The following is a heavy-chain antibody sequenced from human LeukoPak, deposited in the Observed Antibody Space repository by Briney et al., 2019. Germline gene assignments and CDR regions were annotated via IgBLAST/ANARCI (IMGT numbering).Heavy chain of an antibody. V-gene: IGHV4-34*01. CDR1: GGSFSGYY. CDR3: ARRGRHIAVADY. Sequence: SETLSLTCAVYGGSFSGYYWSWIRQPPGKGLEWIGEINHSGSTNYNPSLKSRVTISVDTSKNQFSLKLSSVTAADTAVYYCARRGRHIAVADYWGQGTLVTVSS. CDR2: INHSGST. D-gene: IGHD6-19*01. J-gene: IGHJ4*02.